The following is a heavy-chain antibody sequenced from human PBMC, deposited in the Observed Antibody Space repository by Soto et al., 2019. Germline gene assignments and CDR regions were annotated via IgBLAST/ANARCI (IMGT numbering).Heavy chain of an antibody. CDR2: ISSSSSYI. J-gene: IGHJ4*02. V-gene: IGHV3-21*01. Sequence: GSLRLSCAASGFTFSSYWMHWARQAPGKGLEWVSSISSSSSYIYYVDSVKGRFTISRDNAKNSLYLQMNSLRAEDTAVYYCAREGFDSSGYYRGLDYWGQGTLVTVSS. D-gene: IGHD3-22*01. CDR1: GFTFSSYW. CDR3: AREGFDSSGYYRGLDY.